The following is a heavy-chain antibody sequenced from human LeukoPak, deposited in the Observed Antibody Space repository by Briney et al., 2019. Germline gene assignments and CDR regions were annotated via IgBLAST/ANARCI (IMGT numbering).Heavy chain of an antibody. CDR3: ARDLGR. CDR1: GFTFSSYW. Sequence: GGSLRLSCAASGFTFSSYWMHWVRPAAGKWLVWVSRINSDGSSTSYADSVKGRFTTSRDNANNTLYLQMNSLRAEDTAVYYCARDLGRWGQGTLVTVSS. J-gene: IGHJ4*02. CDR2: INSDGSST. V-gene: IGHV3-74*01.